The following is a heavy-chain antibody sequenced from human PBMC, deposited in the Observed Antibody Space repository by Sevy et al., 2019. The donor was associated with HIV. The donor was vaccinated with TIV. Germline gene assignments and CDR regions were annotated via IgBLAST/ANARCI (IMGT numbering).Heavy chain of an antibody. CDR3: AREDIADRHFDY. CDR1: GFTFSDYY. CDR2: ISSSGSTI. D-gene: IGHD6-6*01. V-gene: IGHV3-11*01. J-gene: IGHJ4*02. Sequence: GESLKISCAASGFTFSDYYINWIRQAPGKGLEWVSYISSSGSTIYYTDSVKGRFTISRDNAKNSLYLQMNSLRVEDTAVYYCAREDIADRHFDYWGQGTLVTVSS.